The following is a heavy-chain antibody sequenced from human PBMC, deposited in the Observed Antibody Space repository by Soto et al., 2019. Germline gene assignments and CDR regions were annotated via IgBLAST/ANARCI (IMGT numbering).Heavy chain of an antibody. J-gene: IGHJ4*02. V-gene: IGHV3-74*03. CDR3: ARKTNRGFYFEY. CDR2: INSEGSRT. Sequence: LRLSCAASGFTFTDYWTHWVRQAPGKGLVSVSRINSEGSRTTYADSVTGRFTIARENAKNTLYLQMNSLRVEDTALYYCARKTNRGFYFEYWGQGTLVTVSS. CDR1: GFTFTDYW.